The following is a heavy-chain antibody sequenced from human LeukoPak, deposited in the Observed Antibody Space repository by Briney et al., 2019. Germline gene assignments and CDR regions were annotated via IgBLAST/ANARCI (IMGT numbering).Heavy chain of an antibody. D-gene: IGHD1-26*01. CDR3: ARDSRVGAPI. Sequence: PSETLSLTCTVSGGSISSYYWSWIRQPPGKGLEWIGYIYYSGSTNYNPSLKSRVTISVDTSKNQFSLKLSSVTAADTAVYYCARDSRVGAPIWGQGTMVTVSS. CDR1: GGSISSYY. V-gene: IGHV4-59*01. CDR2: IYYSGST. J-gene: IGHJ3*02.